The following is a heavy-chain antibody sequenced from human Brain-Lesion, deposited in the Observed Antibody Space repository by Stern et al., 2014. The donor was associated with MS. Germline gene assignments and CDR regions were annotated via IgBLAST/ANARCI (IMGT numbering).Heavy chain of an antibody. J-gene: IGHJ4*02. Sequence: VQLVESGPGLVKPSETLSLTCTVSGGSISSNSYYWGWIRQPPGKGLEWIGRIYYRGSTYYNQSLKSRVTISKDTFKNQFSLNLTSVTAADTAVYFCAKVWLGELPENPFDYWGQGTLVTVSS. CDR2: IYYRGST. V-gene: IGHV4-39*01. CDR1: GGSISSNSYY. D-gene: IGHD3-10*01. CDR3: AKVWLGELPENPFDY.